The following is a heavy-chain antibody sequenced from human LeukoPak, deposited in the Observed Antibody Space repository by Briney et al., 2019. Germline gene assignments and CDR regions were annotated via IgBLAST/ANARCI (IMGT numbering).Heavy chain of an antibody. V-gene: IGHV4-59*01. CDR1: GGSISSYY. D-gene: IGHD3-22*01. CDR3: ARTPDVFYDSSGYVDY. CDR2: IYYSGST. Sequence: SGTLSLTCTVSGGSISSYYWSWIRQPPGKGLEWIGDIYYSGSTNYNPSLKSRVTISVDTSKNQFSLKLSSVTAADTAVYYCARTPDVFYDSSGYVDYWGQGTLVTVSS. J-gene: IGHJ4*02.